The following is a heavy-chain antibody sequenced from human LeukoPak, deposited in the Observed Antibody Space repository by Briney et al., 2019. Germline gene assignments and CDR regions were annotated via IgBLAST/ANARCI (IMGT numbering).Heavy chain of an antibody. Sequence: GGSLRLSCAASGFTFSSYAMSWVRQAPGKGLEWVSSISSSSSYIYYADSVKGRFTISRDNAKNSLYLQMNSLRAEDTAVYYCAREMSARDAFDIWGQGTMVTVSS. CDR3: AREMSARDAFDI. CDR1: GFTFSSYA. D-gene: IGHD6-25*01. V-gene: IGHV3-21*01. J-gene: IGHJ3*02. CDR2: ISSSSSYI.